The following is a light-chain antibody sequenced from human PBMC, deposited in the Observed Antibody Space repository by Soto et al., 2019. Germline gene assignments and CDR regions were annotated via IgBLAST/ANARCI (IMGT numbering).Light chain of an antibody. Sequence: DIPMTQSPSFLSASVGDRVTITCRASQSISIYLNWYQHKSGKAPKLLVYAASSLQSGVPSRFTGSGSWTDFTLTNSSLQPEDFAMYYCQQSYSTPPITFGQGTRLEIK. V-gene: IGKV1-39*01. CDR1: QSISIY. J-gene: IGKJ5*01. CDR3: QQSYSTPPIT. CDR2: AAS.